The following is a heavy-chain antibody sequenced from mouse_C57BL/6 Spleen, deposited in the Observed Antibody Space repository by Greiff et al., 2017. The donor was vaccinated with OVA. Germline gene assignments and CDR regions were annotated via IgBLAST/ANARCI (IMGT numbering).Heavy chain of an antibody. D-gene: IGHD2-4*01. CDR3: ARWDDYDGAWFAY. J-gene: IGHJ3*01. CDR1: GYAFSSYW. CDR2: IYPGDGET. Sequence: VKLQESGAELVKPGASVKISCKASGYAFSSYWMNWVKQRPGKGLEWIGQIYPGDGETNYNGKFKGKATLTADKSSSTAYMQLSSLTSEDSAVYFCARWDDYDGAWFAYWGQGTLVTVSA. V-gene: IGHV1-80*01.